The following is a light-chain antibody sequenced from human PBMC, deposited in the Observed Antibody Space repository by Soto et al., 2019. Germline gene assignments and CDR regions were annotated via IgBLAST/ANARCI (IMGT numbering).Light chain of an antibody. V-gene: IGKV3-20*01. J-gene: IGKJ1*01. CDR1: QSVSSSY. CDR3: QQYGSSPWT. Sequence: EIVLTQSPGTLSLSPGERATLSCRASQSVSSSYLAWYQQKPGQAPRLLIYDASSRATDIPDRFSGSGSGTDFTLTISRLEPEDFAVYYCQQYGSSPWTFGQGTKVEI. CDR2: DAS.